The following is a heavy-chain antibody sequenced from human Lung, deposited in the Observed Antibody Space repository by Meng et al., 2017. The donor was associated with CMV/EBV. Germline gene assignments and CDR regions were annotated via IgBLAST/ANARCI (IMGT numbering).Heavy chain of an antibody. J-gene: IGHJ3*02. CDR2: IYSGGST. CDR1: GFTVSSNY. CDR3: ARDGSFWSGYYAPVAFDI. V-gene: IGHV3-53*01. Sequence: GESLKISCAASGFTVSSNYMSWVRQAPGKGLEWVSVIYSGGSTYYADSVKGRFAISRDNAKNSLYLQMNSLRAEDTAVYYCARDGSFWSGYYAPVAFDIWGQGTMVTVSS. D-gene: IGHD3-3*01.